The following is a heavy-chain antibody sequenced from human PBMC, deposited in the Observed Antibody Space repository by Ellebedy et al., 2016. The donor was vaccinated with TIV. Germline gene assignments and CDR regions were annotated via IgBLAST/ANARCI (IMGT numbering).Heavy chain of an antibody. CDR3: ARGEEEVGGFFDY. D-gene: IGHD6-19*01. CDR2: ISGSTGST. Sequence: GGSLRLXCAASGFTFSTSSMSWVRQAPGKGLEWVSAISGSTGSTYYADSVKGRFTISRDNSKNTLYLQMNSLRAEDTAVYYCARGEEEVGGFFDYWGQGTPVTVST. J-gene: IGHJ4*02. CDR1: GFTFSTSS. V-gene: IGHV3-23*01.